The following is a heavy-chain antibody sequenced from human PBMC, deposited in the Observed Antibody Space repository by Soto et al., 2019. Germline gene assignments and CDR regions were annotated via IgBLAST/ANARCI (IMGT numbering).Heavy chain of an antibody. CDR1: GFTFSSYS. V-gene: IGHV3-21*01. CDR2: ISSSSTYI. Sequence: PGGSLRLSCAASGFTFSSYSMNWVRQAPGKGLEWVSSISSSSTYIYYADSVKGRFTISRDNSKNSLYLQMNSLRAEDTAVYYCARGFNSGPRSIFDIWGQGTMVTVSS. CDR3: ARGFNSGPRSIFDI. J-gene: IGHJ3*02. D-gene: IGHD6-19*01.